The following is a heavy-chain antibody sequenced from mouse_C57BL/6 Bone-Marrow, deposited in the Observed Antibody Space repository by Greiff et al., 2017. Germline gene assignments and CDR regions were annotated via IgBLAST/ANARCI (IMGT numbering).Heavy chain of an antibody. CDR1: GYTFTSYD. V-gene: IGHV1-85*01. J-gene: IGHJ2*01. CDR3: ARALGESDY. CDR2: LYPRDGST. Sequence: VQLQQSGPELVKPGASVKLSCKASGYTFTSYDITWVHQRPGQGLEWVGRLYPRDGSTKYTEKFKGQDTGTVATSFSTANMELDSLTAEDSAVYFCARALGESDYWGQGTTLTVSS.